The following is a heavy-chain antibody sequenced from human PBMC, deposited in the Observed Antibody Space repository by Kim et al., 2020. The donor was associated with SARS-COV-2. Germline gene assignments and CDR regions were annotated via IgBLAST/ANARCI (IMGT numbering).Heavy chain of an antibody. CDR2: SDGSST. Sequence: SDGSSTSYADSVKGRFTIYRDNAKNTLYLQMNSLRAEGTAVYYCARVWSSWGQGTLVTVSS. V-gene: IGHV3-74*01. D-gene: IGHD1-1*01. CDR3: ARVWSS. J-gene: IGHJ4*02.